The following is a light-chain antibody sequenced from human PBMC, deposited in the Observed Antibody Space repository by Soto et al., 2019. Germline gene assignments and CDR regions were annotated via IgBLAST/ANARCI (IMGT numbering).Light chain of an antibody. CDR3: DQCGYSPRT. CDR2: ATS. Sequence: EIVLTQSPGTLSSSPGETATLSCRASQTVNSDYLAWFQQRPGQAPRLLIFATSRRPTDIPDRFSGSGSRTDFTLAIRRLEPEDFGVYYCDQCGYSPRTFGQGTKVDIK. CDR1: QTVNSDY. V-gene: IGKV3-20*01. J-gene: IGKJ1*01.